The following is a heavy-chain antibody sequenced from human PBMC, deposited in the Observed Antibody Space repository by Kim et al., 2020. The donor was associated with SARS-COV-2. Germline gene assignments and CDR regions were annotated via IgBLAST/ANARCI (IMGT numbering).Heavy chain of an antibody. D-gene: IGHD6-6*01. CDR3: ARGIAARLLY. CDR2: IYYSGST. J-gene: IGHJ4*02. V-gene: IGHV4-59*13. CDR1: GGSISSYY. Sequence: SETLSLTCTVSGGSISSYYWSWIRQPPGKGLEWIGYIYYSGSTNYNPSLKSRVTISVDTSKNQFSLKLSSVTAADTAVYYCARGIAARLLYWGQGTLVTVSS.